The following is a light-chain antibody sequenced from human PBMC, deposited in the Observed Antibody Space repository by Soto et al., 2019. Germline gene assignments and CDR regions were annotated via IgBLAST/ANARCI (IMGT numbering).Light chain of an antibody. Sequence: ETVMTQSPATLSASPGERAPLSCRASQSVNTNLAWYQQKPGQAPRLLIYDASTRATGIPARFSGSGSGTEFTLTISSLQSEDFAVYYCQQYNNWPPITFGQGTRLEIK. J-gene: IGKJ5*01. CDR2: DAS. CDR3: QQYNNWPPIT. CDR1: QSVNTN. V-gene: IGKV3-15*01.